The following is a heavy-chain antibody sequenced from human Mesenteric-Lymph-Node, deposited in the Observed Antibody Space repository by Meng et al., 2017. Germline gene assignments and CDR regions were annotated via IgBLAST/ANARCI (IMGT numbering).Heavy chain of an antibody. J-gene: IGHJ4*02. CDR3: ARDFGSDSSGWYGLDDY. Sequence: GSLRLSRTVPGYSISSGYYWGWIRQSPGKGPEWIGSIFHSGNTYYYPSLKSRVTQSVDTSKDQFSLKLSSVTAADTAVYYCARDFGSDSSGWYGLDDYWGPGRLVTVSS. CDR1: GYSISSGYY. CDR2: IFHSGNT. V-gene: IGHV4-38-2*02. D-gene: IGHD6-19*01.